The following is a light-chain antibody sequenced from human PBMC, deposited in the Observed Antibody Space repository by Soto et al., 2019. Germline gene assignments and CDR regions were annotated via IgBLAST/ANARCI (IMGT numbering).Light chain of an antibody. Sequence: QSVLTQPPSVSGAPGQRVTISCTGSSSNIGAGYDVHWYQQLPGTAPKLLIYGNNNRPSGVPDRFSGSKSGTSASLAITGLQPEDEADYYCQSYDSSRRVFGGGTKLTVL. CDR2: GNN. V-gene: IGLV1-40*01. CDR3: QSYDSSRRV. CDR1: SSNIGAGYD. J-gene: IGLJ2*01.